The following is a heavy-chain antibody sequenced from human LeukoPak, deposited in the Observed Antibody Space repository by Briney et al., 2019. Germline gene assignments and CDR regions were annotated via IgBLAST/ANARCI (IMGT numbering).Heavy chain of an antibody. D-gene: IGHD5-18*01. J-gene: IGHJ3*02. Sequence: GASVNVSCKASVYTFTGYYMHWVRQAPGQGLDWMGWINPNSGGTNYAQKFQGRVTMTRDTSISTAYMELSRLRSDDTAVYYCARGIKEGYSYGFHAFDIWGQGTMVTVSS. V-gene: IGHV1-2*02. CDR3: ARGIKEGYSYGFHAFDI. CDR1: VYTFTGYY. CDR2: INPNSGGT.